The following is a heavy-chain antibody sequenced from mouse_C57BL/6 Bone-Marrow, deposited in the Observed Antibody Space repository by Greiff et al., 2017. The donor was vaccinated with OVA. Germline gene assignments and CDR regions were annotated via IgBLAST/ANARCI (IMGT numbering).Heavy chain of an antibody. D-gene: IGHD1-1*01. CDR2: ISSGGDYI. J-gene: IGHJ2*01. Sequence: EVQVVESGEGLVKPGGSLKLSCAASGFTFSSYAMSWVRQTPEQRLEWVAYISSGGDYIYYADTVQGRFPISRDNARNTLYLQLSSLKSEGTAMYYCTRDYGFDYWGQGTTLTVSS. CDR1: GFTFSSYA. V-gene: IGHV5-9-1*02. CDR3: TRDYGFDY.